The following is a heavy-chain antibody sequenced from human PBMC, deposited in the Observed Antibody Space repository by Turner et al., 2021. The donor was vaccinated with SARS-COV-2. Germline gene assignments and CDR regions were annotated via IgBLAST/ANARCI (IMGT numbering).Heavy chain of an antibody. D-gene: IGHD3-10*01. V-gene: IGHV1-18*01. CDR1: GYTFTNYG. CDR2: ISTVNGNT. Sequence: VHLLQSGAEVKKPGASLKVSCKSSGYTFTNYGISWVRQAPGQGLEWMGWISTVNGNTDYAQKVQGRVTLTTDTSTSTAYMELRSLSSDNTALYYCARDNRCSDTYYKAFDMWGQGTMVTVSS. J-gene: IGHJ3*02. CDR3: ARDNRCSDTYYKAFDM.